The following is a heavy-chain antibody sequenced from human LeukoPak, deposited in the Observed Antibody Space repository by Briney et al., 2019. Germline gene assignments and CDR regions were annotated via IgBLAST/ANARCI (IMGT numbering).Heavy chain of an antibody. Sequence: GGSLRLSCAASGFTFSNAWMSWVRQAPGKGLEWVGRIKSKTDGGTTDYAAPVKGRFTISRDDSENTLYLQMNSLKTEDTAVYYCTTVSWGVATIQLFHNWGQGTLVTVSS. CDR2: IKSKTDGGTT. V-gene: IGHV3-15*01. CDR1: GFTFSNAW. CDR3: TTVSWGVATIQLFHN. D-gene: IGHD5-12*01. J-gene: IGHJ4*02.